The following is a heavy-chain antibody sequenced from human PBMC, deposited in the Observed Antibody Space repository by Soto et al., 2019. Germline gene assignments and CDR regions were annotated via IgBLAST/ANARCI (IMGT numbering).Heavy chain of an antibody. Sequence: QVQLVQYGAEVKKPGASVKVSCKASGYTFTSYAMHWVRQAPGQRLEWMGWINAVNGNTKYSQTFQGRVTITRDTSASTAYMELSRLRSEDTAVYYCASGEFSPNYHYKYGMDVWGQGTTVTVSS. J-gene: IGHJ6*02. CDR2: INAVNGNT. CDR3: ASGEFSPNYHYKYGMDV. D-gene: IGHD3-10*01. V-gene: IGHV1-3*01. CDR1: GYTFTSYA.